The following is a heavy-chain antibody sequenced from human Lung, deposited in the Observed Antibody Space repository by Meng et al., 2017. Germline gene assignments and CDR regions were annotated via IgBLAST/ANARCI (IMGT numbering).Heavy chain of an antibody. D-gene: IGHD4-11*01. CDR1: GGSFSDYY. CDR2: INHSGST. CDR3: ARGPTTMAHDFDY. Sequence: QVQLQRRGAGMLKPSETLSLPCVVSGGSFSDYYWSWIRQPPGKGLEWIGEINHSGSTNYNPSLESRATISVDTSQNNLSLKLSSVTAADSAVYYCARGPTTMAHDFDYWGQGTLVTVSS. V-gene: IGHV4-34*01. J-gene: IGHJ4*02.